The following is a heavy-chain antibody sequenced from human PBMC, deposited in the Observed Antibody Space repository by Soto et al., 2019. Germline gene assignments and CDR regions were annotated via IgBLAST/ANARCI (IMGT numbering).Heavy chain of an antibody. CDR3: AKGPDGSGYYHNWFDS. V-gene: IGHV3-23*01. CDR1: GFSFSDYA. CDR2: ISRTGDSA. Sequence: EVHLLESGGALVQPGGSLTLSCAASGFSFSDYAMSWVRQAPGKGLEWVSSISRTGDSAYYADSVKGRFAISRDRSKNRSSLQMNSLSVQDTAVYYCAKGPDGSGYYHNWFDSWGQGTLITVSS. J-gene: IGHJ5*01. D-gene: IGHD3-22*01.